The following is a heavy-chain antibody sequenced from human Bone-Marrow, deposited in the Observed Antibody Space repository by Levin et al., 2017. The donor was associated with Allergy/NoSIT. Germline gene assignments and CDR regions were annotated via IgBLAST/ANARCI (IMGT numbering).Heavy chain of an antibody. V-gene: IGHV3-53*01. CDR3: ARLESRFGAAF. Sequence: GESLKISCAASGFSFDDYAMHWVRQAPGKGLEWVSVIYSGGGIDYADSVKGRFTISRDNSKNTVYLQMDNLRAEDTAVYYCARLESRFGAAFWGQGTLVTVSS. D-gene: IGHD4/OR15-4a*01. CDR1: GFSFDDYA. J-gene: IGHJ4*02. CDR2: IYSGGGI.